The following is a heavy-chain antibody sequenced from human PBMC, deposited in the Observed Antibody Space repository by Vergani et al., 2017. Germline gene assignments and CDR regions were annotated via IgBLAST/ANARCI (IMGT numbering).Heavy chain of an antibody. CDR2: INPNSGGT. J-gene: IGHJ6*02. CDR3: AADIVVVPAARVAPYYYYGMDV. D-gene: IGHD2-2*01. CDR1: GYTFTGYY. Sequence: QVQLVQSGAEVKKPGASVKVSCKASGYTFTGYYMHWVRQAPGQGLEWMGWINPNSGGTNYEQKFQGRVTMTRDTSISTAYMELSRLRSDDTAVYYCAADIVVVPAARVAPYYYYGMDVWGQGTTVTVSS. V-gene: IGHV1-2*02.